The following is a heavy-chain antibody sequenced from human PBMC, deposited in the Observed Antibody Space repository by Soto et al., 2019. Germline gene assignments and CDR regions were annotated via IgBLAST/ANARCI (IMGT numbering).Heavy chain of an antibody. Sequence: SESLSLTCNASGGSITSSGSAWGWIRQSPGKGLEWIGTIDYSGNIYYIPSLKSRITISVDTSKNQISLKLSSVTAADTAVYYCARHIHNQGFEYYFDSWGQGTLVTVSS. V-gene: IGHV4-39*01. D-gene: IGHD1-1*01. CDR3: ARHIHNQGFEYYFDS. J-gene: IGHJ4*02. CDR2: IDYSGNI. CDR1: GGSITSSGSA.